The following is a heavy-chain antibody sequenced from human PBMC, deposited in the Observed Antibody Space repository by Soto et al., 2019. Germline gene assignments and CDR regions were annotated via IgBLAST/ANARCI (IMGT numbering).Heavy chain of an antibody. Sequence: ASVKVSFKASGYTFTSYGISWVRQAPGQGLEWMGWISAYNGNTNYAQKLQGRVTMTTDTSTSTAYMELRSLRSDDTAVYYCARDKEVGMAGIYNWFDPWGQGTLVTVSS. D-gene: IGHD6-19*01. CDR1: GYTFTSYG. J-gene: IGHJ5*02. CDR2: ISAYNGNT. V-gene: IGHV1-18*01. CDR3: ARDKEVGMAGIYNWFDP.